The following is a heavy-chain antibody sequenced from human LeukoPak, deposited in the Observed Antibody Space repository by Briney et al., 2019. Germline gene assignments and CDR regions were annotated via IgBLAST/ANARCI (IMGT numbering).Heavy chain of an antibody. CDR3: ARAVRSGYDILTGELFDP. CDR1: GYTFTSYA. Sequence: ASVKVSCKASGYTFTSYAMNWVRQAPGQGLEWMGWINTNTGNPTYAQGFTGRFVFSLDTSVSTAYLQISSLKAGDTAVYYCARAVRSGYDILTGELFDPWGQGTLVTVSS. D-gene: IGHD3-9*01. V-gene: IGHV7-4-1*02. J-gene: IGHJ5*02. CDR2: INTNTGNP.